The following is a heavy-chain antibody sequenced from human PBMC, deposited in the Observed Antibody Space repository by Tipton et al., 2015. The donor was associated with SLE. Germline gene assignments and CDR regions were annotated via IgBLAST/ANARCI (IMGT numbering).Heavy chain of an antibody. J-gene: IGHJ4*02. CDR2: IWYDGSNK. D-gene: IGHD2-8*02. CDR1: GFTFSSYG. Sequence: SLRLSCAASGFTFSSYGMHWVRQAPGKGLEWVAVIWYDGSNKYYADSVKGRFTISRDNSKNTLYLQMNSLRAEDTAVYYCARSDIVLVVYAYYFDYWGQGTLVTVSS. V-gene: IGHV3-33*01. CDR3: ARSDIVLVVYAYYFDY.